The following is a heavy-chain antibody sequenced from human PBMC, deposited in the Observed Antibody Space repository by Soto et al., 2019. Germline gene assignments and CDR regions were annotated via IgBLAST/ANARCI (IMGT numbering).Heavy chain of an antibody. CDR1: GFTFSSYG. CDR3: ARDVSTNYYDSSGYYYPPHWGFDY. Sequence: QVQLVESGGGVVQPGRSLRLSCAASGFTFSSYGMHWVRQAPGKGLEWVAVIWYDGSNKYYADSVKGRFTISRDNSKSTLYLQMNSLRAEDTAVYYCARDVSTNYYDSSGYYYPPHWGFDYWGQGTLVTVSS. V-gene: IGHV3-33*01. CDR2: IWYDGSNK. J-gene: IGHJ4*02. D-gene: IGHD3-22*01.